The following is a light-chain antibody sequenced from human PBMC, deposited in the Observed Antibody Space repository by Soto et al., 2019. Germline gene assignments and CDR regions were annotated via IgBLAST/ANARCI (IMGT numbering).Light chain of an antibody. V-gene: IGKV1-5*03. CDR2: KAS. J-gene: IGKJ1*01. CDR3: QQYYTYSGT. CDR1: QSIRSW. Sequence: DIQMTQSPSTLSASVGDRVTITCRASQSIRSWLAWYQQKPGKAHKLLIYKASSLQSGVPPRFSGSGSGTEFTLIISSLQPDDFATYYCQQYYTYSGTFGQGNKVEIK.